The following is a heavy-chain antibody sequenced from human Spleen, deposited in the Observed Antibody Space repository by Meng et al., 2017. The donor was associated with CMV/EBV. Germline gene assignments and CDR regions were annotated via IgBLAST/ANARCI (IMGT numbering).Heavy chain of an antibody. D-gene: IGHD3-3*01. CDR3: ARDQGGLRDYDFWSGYFPDY. J-gene: IGHJ4*02. V-gene: IGHV4-39*07. CDR1: GGSISSRSYY. Sequence: GSLRLSCTVSGGSISSRSYYWGWIRQPPGKGLEWIGSIYYSGSTYYNPSLKSRVTISVDTSKNQFSLKLSSVTAADTAVYYCARDQGGLRDYDFWSGYFPDYWGQGTLVTVSS. CDR2: IYYSGST.